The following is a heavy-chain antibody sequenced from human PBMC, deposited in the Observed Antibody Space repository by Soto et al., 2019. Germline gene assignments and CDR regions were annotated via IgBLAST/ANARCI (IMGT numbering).Heavy chain of an antibody. J-gene: IGHJ5*02. D-gene: IGHD2-15*01. CDR3: AREPARTQEPDWVDP. CDR1: GYSISSGYY. Sequence: SETLSLTCAVSGYSISSGYYWGWIGQPPGKGLEWIGSIYHSGSTYYNPSLKSRVTISVDTSKNQFSLKLSSVTAADTAVYYCAREPARTQEPDWVDPWGLGTCVTVS. V-gene: IGHV4-38-2*02. CDR2: IYHSGST.